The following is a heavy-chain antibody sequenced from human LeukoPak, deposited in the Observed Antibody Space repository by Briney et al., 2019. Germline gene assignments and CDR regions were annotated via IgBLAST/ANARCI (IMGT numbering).Heavy chain of an antibody. CDR3: AKDVGGQLLISYFDY. Sequence: GGSLGLSCAASGFTFSSYGMHWVRQAPGKGLEWVAVISYDGSNKYYADSVKGRFTISRDNSKNTLYLQMNSLRAEDTAVYYCAKDVGGQLLISYFDYWGQGTLVTVSS. J-gene: IGHJ4*02. CDR1: GFTFSSYG. D-gene: IGHD2-2*01. CDR2: ISYDGSNK. V-gene: IGHV3-30*18.